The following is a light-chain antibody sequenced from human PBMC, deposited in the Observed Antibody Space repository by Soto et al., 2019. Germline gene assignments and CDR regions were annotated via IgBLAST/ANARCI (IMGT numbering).Light chain of an antibody. V-gene: IGKV2-30*02. CDR3: LQGLLWRIT. J-gene: IGKJ5*01. Sequence: SLVHSDGIAYFSWFQQRPGRSPRRLIYKVSNRDSGVFARFRGADSGAVLALQISRAEAQDVGVFYCLQGLLWRITFREGTRLEIK. CDR1: SLVHSDGIAY. CDR2: KVS.